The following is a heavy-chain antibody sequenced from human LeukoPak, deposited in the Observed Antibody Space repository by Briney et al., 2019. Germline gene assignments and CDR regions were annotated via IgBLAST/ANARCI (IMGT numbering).Heavy chain of an antibody. CDR2: IYPADSDT. CDR3: ARHRRKSIIGTASSRGFDS. J-gene: IGHJ4*02. Sequence: GESLKISCKGSGYSFTTYWIGWVRQMPGKGLERMGIIYPADSDTTYSPSFQGQVTISVDKSISTAYLQWSSLKASDTAMYFCARHRRKSIIGTASSRGFDSWGQGTLVTVSS. CDR1: GYSFTTYW. D-gene: IGHD3-10*01. V-gene: IGHV5-51*01.